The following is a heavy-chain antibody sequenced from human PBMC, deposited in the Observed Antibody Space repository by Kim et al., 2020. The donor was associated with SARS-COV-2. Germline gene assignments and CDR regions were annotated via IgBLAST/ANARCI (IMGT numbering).Heavy chain of an antibody. V-gene: IGHV3-30*03. Sequence: YYAASGKGRFTISRDNSKNTMYLQMDSLRDEDTALYFCASDPSGASAGFDYWGQGTLVIVSS. D-gene: IGHD3-10*01. CDR3: ASDPSGASAGFDY. J-gene: IGHJ4*02.